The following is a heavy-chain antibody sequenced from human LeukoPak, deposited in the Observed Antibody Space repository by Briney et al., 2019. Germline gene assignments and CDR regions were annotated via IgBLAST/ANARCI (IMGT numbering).Heavy chain of an antibody. CDR3: ARDRGYDSPFDY. CDR1: GGSISSYY. V-gene: IGHV4-59*01. Sequence: SETLSLTCTVSGGSISSYYWSWIRQPPGKGLEWIGYIYYSGSTNYNPSLKSRVTISVGTSKNQFSLKLSSVTAADTAVYYCARDRGYDSPFDYWGQGTLVTVSS. CDR2: IYYSGST. J-gene: IGHJ4*02. D-gene: IGHD5-12*01.